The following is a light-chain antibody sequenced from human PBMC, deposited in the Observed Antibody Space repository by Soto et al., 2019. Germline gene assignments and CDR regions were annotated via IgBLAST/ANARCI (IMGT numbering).Light chain of an antibody. Sequence: EIVLTQSPATLSLSPGERATLSCRASQSVGSYLAWYQQKPGQAPRLLIYDASNRATGIPARFSGSGSGTEFTLTISGLQSEDSGVYFCHEYNTWPWTFGQGTKVDIK. CDR1: QSVGSY. CDR2: DAS. CDR3: HEYNTWPWT. V-gene: IGKV3-11*01. J-gene: IGKJ1*01.